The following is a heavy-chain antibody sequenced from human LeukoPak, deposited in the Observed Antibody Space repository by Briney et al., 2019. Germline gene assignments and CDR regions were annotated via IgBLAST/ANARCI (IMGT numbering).Heavy chain of an antibody. CDR3: AASVVTSYYFDY. J-gene: IGHJ4*02. Sequence: GGSLRLSCAASGFTVSSNYMSWVSQAPGKGLEWVSVIYSGGSTYYADSVKGRFTISRDNSKNTLFLQINSLRAEDTAVYYCAASVVTSYYFDYWGQGTLVTVSS. CDR2: IYSGGST. D-gene: IGHD4-23*01. CDR1: GFTVSSNY. V-gene: IGHV3-66*01.